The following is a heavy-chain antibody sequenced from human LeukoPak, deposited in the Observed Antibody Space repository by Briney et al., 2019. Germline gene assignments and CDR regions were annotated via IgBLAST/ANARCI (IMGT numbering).Heavy chain of an antibody. CDR2: IIPIFGTT. J-gene: IGHJ5*02. V-gene: IGHV1-69*13. D-gene: IGHD3-10*01. CDR3: ARVEGRWFGEIPPQYNWFDP. CDR1: GGTFSNYA. Sequence: SVKVSCKASGGTFSNYAISWVRQAPAQGLEWMGGIIPIFGTTDYAQKFQGRVTITADEDTTIVYMELRSLRSEDTAMYYCARVEGRWFGEIPPQYNWFDPWGQGTLVTVSS.